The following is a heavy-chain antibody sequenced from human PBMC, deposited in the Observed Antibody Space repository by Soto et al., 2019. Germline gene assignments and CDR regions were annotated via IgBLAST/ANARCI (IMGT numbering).Heavy chain of an antibody. Sequence: PSQTLSLTCAISGDSVSSNSAARNWIRQSPSRGLEWLGRTYYRSKWYNDYAVSVKSRITINPDTSKNQFSLQLNSVTPEDTAVYYCARDNLPSYYDILTGYYTYYYYGMDVWGQGTTVTVSS. CDR2: TYYRSKWYN. J-gene: IGHJ6*02. V-gene: IGHV6-1*01. CDR3: ARDNLPSYYDILTGYYTYYYYGMDV. D-gene: IGHD3-9*01. CDR1: GDSVSSNSAA.